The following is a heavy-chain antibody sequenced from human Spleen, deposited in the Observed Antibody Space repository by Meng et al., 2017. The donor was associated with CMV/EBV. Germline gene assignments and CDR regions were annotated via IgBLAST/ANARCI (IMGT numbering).Heavy chain of an antibody. Sequence: EPSGYTFTNYDVTWVRQAPGQGLEWVGWISPYSGDTTYAQKFQGRVTMTADMSTTTAYMELRSLKSDDTAVYYCARRGLVPRYFDHWGQGTLVTVSS. J-gene: IGHJ4*02. CDR2: ISPYSGDT. D-gene: IGHD6-6*01. V-gene: IGHV1-18*01. CDR1: GYTFTNYD. CDR3: ARRGLVPRYFDH.